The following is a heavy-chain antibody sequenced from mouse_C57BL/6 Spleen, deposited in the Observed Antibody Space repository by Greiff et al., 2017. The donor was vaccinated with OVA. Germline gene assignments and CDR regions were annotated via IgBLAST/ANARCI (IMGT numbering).Heavy chain of an antibody. CDR2: IYPGDGDT. V-gene: IGHV1-82*01. Sequence: LQESGPELVKPGASVKISCKASGYAFSSSWMNWVKQRPGKGLEWIGRIYPGDGDTNYNGKFKGKATLTADKSSSTAYMQLSSLTSEDSAVYFCAKKRGFGSSSWYFDVWGTGTTVTVSS. CDR3: AKKRGFGSSSWYFDV. CDR1: GYAFSSSW. J-gene: IGHJ1*03. D-gene: IGHD1-1*01.